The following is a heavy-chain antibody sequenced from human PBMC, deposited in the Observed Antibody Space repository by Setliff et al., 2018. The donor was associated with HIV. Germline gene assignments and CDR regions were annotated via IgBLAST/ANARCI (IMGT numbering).Heavy chain of an antibody. Sequence: PSETLSLTCTVSGGSISSGSYYWSWIRQPAGKGLEWIGHIYTSGSTNYNPSLKSRVTISVDTSKNQFSLKLSSVTAADTAVYYCARERRWDCYDSSGYSDFDYWGQGTLVTVSS. CDR2: IYTSGST. CDR3: ARERRWDCYDSSGYSDFDY. D-gene: IGHD3-22*01. CDR1: GGSISSGSYY. V-gene: IGHV4-61*09. J-gene: IGHJ4*02.